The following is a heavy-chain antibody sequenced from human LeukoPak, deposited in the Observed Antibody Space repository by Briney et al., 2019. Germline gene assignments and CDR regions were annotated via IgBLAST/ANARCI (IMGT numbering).Heavy chain of an antibody. Sequence: ASVKVSCKASGYTFPSYFMHWVRQAPGQGLEWMGGIIPIFGTANYAQKFQGRVTITADESTSTAYMELSSLRSEDTAVYYCARDFSGSYPFWAFDIWGQGTMVTVSS. CDR2: IIPIFGTA. CDR3: ARDFSGSYPFWAFDI. V-gene: IGHV1-69*13. J-gene: IGHJ3*02. D-gene: IGHD1-26*01. CDR1: GYTFPSYF.